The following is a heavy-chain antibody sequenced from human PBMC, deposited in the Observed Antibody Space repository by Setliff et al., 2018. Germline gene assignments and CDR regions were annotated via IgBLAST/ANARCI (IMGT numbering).Heavy chain of an antibody. J-gene: IGHJ3*02. D-gene: IGHD5-18*01. Sequence: ASVKVSCKASGYSFSDYGISWVRQAPGQGLEWMGWISAYNGNKKYAQKLQGRVTMATDISTSTAYMELRSLRSDDTAVYYCARGGYSYGYDHGFDIWGQGTMVTVSS. CDR2: ISAYNGNK. V-gene: IGHV1-18*01. CDR3: ARGGYSYGYDHGFDI. CDR1: GYSFSDYG.